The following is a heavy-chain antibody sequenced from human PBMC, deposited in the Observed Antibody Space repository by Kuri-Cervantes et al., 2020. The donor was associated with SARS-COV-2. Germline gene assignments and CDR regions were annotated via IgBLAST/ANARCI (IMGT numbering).Heavy chain of an antibody. V-gene: IGHV3-23*01. CDR3: ATLIVVVAATDY. J-gene: IGHJ4*02. D-gene: IGHD2-21*02. CDR1: GFTFSNYA. CDR2: ISDSGGNT. Sequence: GGSLRLSCAASGFTFSNYAMSWVRQAPGKGLEWVSDISDSGGNTYYADSVKGRFTISRDNSKNTLYLQMNSLRAEDTAVYYCATLIVVVAATDYWGQGTLVTVSS.